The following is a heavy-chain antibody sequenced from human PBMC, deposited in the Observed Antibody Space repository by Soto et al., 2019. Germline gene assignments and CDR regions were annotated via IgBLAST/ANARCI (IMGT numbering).Heavy chain of an antibody. Sequence: QITLKESGPTLVKPTQTLTLTCTFSGFSVSTSGGGVAWIRQPPGKALEWLALIYWDGDERYSPVLQSRVTITKDNSKNQVVLTMTNMDPVDTATYYCAHKGGRGAGMDVWGQGTTVTVSS. D-gene: IGHD2-15*01. V-gene: IGHV2-5*02. CDR2: IYWDGDE. CDR3: AHKGGRGAGMDV. J-gene: IGHJ6*02. CDR1: GFSVSTSGGG.